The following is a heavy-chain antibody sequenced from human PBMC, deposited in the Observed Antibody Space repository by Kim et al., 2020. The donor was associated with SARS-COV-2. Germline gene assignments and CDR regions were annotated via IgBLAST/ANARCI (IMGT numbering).Heavy chain of an antibody. CDR1: GYTFTSYA. CDR3: ARGSFPRDFWSGYYPSCGCMDV. V-gene: IGHV7-4-1*02. D-gene: IGHD3-3*01. J-gene: IGHJ6*02. Sequence: ASVKVSCKASGYTFTSYAMNWVRQAPGQGLEWMGWINTNTGNPTYAQGFTGRFVFSLDTSVSTAYLQISSLKAEDTAVYYCARGSFPRDFWSGYYPSCGCMDVWGQGTTVTVSS. CDR2: INTNTGNP.